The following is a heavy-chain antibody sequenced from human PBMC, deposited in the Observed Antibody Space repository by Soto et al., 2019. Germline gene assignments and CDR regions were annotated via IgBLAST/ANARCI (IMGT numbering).Heavy chain of an antibody. J-gene: IGHJ4*02. Sequence: GGSLRLSCAASGFTFGSYAMHWVRQAPGKGLEYVSAISSNGGSTYYANSVKGRFTISRDNSKNTLYLQMGSLRAEDMAVYYCARDPRDEYSGYDLPPYFDYWGQGTLVTVSS. V-gene: IGHV3-64*01. CDR1: GFTFGSYA. CDR3: ARDPRDEYSGYDLPPYFDY. CDR2: ISSNGGST. D-gene: IGHD5-12*01.